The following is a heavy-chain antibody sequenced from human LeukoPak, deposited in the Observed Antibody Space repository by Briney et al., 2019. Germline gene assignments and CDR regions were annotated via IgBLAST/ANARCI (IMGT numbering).Heavy chain of an antibody. V-gene: IGHV4-34*01. CDR3: ARGSGAPTPFPLDY. CDR1: GGSFSGYY. CDR2: INHSGST. D-gene: IGHD3-10*01. J-gene: IGHJ4*02. Sequence: SETLSLTCAVYGGSFSGYYWSWIRQPPGKGLEWIGEINHSGSTNYNPSLKSRVTISVDTSKNQFSLSLRSMTAADTAVYYCARGSGAPTPFPLDYWGQGILVTVSS.